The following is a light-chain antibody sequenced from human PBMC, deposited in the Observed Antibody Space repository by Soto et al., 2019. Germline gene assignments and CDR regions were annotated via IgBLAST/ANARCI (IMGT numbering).Light chain of an antibody. CDR1: QSARSS. CDR2: DVS. Sequence: VVMSPSPATLSVSPRARATLSCKASQSARSSLGWYQQKPGQPPRLLIHDVSIRATGIPARFNGSGSGTEFTLTISSLQSEDFAVYYCQLYNNWPPTFGQGTRLETK. J-gene: IGKJ5*01. CDR3: QLYNNWPPT. V-gene: IGKV3-15*01.